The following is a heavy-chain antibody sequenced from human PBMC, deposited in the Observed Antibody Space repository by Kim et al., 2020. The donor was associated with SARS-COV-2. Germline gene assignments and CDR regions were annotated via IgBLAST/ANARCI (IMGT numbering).Heavy chain of an antibody. CDR3: ARDGGEQWLENWYFDL. D-gene: IGHD6-19*01. V-gene: IGHV4-59*01. Sequence: SETLSLTCTVSGGSISSYYWSWIRQPPGKGLEWIGYIYYSGSTNYNPSLKSRVTISVDTSKNQFSLKLSSVTAADTAVYYCARDGGEQWLENWYFDLWGRSTLVTVSS. CDR1: GGSISSYY. J-gene: IGHJ2*01. CDR2: IYYSGST.